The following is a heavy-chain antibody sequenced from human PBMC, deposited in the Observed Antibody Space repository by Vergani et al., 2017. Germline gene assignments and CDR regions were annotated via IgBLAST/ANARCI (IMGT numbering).Heavy chain of an antibody. CDR3: ARGYCSSTSCSSGGKYYYYGMDV. Sequence: QVQLQESGPGLVKPSQTLSLTCTVSGGSISSGDYYWSWIRQPPGKGMEWIGYIYYSGSTYYNPSLKSRVTISVDTSKNQFSLKLSSVTAADTAVYYCARGYCSSTSCSSGGKYYYYGMDVWGQGTTVTVSS. CDR1: GGSISSGDYY. J-gene: IGHJ6*02. D-gene: IGHD2-2*01. V-gene: IGHV4-30-4*08. CDR2: IYYSGST.